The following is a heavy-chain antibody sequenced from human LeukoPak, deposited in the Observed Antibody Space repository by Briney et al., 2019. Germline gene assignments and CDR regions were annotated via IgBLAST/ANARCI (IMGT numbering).Heavy chain of an antibody. CDR2: IFHRGIP. Sequence: SETLSLTCAVSGDSISNNWWSWVRQSPGKGLEWIGEIFHRGIPNYNPSLKSRVTMSIDKSNNQLSLKLNSVTAADTAVYYCARVRDGYQGSYMDVWGKGTTVTVSS. J-gene: IGHJ6*03. CDR1: GDSISNNW. D-gene: IGHD5-24*01. V-gene: IGHV4-4*02. CDR3: ARVRDGYQGSYMDV.